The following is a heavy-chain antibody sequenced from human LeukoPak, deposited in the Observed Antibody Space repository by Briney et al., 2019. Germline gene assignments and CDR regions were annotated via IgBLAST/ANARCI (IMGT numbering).Heavy chain of an antibody. CDR1: GYTFTYYY. V-gene: IGHV1-69-2*01. J-gene: IGHJ4*02. Sequence: ASVKISCKVSGYTFTYYYMHWVRQAPGKGLEWMGLVDPEDGETIYAEKFQGRVTITPDTSTDTAYMEMSSLRSEDTAVYYCANHLTYHVGNSNWGQGTLVTVSS. CDR3: ANHLTYHVGNSN. D-gene: IGHD4-23*01. CDR2: VDPEDGET.